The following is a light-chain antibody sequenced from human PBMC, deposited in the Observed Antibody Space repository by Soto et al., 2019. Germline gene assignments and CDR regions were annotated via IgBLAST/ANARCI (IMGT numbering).Light chain of an antibody. J-gene: IGLJ2*01. Sequence: QSALTQPASVSGSPGQSITISCTATSSDFDSYKYVSWYQHHPGKAPKVMIYEVSHRPSGVSDRFSGSKSGNTASLTISGLQAEDEADYYCSSYPTSNLLIFGGGTKLAVL. CDR2: EVS. CDR3: SSYPTSNLLI. CDR1: SSDFDSYKY. V-gene: IGLV2-14*01.